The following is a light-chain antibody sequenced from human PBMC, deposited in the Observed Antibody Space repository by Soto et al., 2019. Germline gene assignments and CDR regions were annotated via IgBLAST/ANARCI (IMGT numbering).Light chain of an antibody. Sequence: EIVLTQSPGTLSLSPVERATLSCMASQSVSNSYLAWYQQKPGQAPRLLIYDASNRATGFPARFSGSGSGTDFTLTISSLQSEDFAVYYCQHYNNWPPWTFGQGTKVDIK. J-gene: IGKJ1*01. CDR3: QHYNNWPPWT. CDR2: DAS. V-gene: IGKV3D-7*01. CDR1: QSVSNSY.